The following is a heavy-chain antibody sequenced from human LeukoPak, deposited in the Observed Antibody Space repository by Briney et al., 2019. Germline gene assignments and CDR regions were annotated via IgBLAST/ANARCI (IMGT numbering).Heavy chain of an antibody. CDR3: ARERWLQYPLDY. J-gene: IGHJ4*02. Sequence: SVKVSCKASGGTFSSYAISWVRQAPGQGLEWMGGIIPIFGTANYAQKFQGRVTITADESTSTAYMELSSLRSEDTAVYYCARERWLQYPLDYWAREPWSPSPQ. CDR2: IIPIFGTA. V-gene: IGHV1-69*01. CDR1: GGTFSSYA. D-gene: IGHD5-24*01.